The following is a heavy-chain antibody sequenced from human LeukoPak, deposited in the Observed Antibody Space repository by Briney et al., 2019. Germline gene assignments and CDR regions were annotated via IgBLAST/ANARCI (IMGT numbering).Heavy chain of an antibody. V-gene: IGHV3-48*01. J-gene: IGHJ6*02. D-gene: IGHD4-17*01. CDR3: AVTTVTTKYYYCGMDV. CDR2: ISSSSSTI. Sequence: GGSLRLSCAASGFTFSSYSMTWVRQAPGKGLEWVSYISSSSSTIYYADSVKGRFTISRDNAKNSLYLQMNSLRAEDTAVYYCAVTTVTTKYYYCGMDVWGQGTTATVSS. CDR1: GFTFSSYS.